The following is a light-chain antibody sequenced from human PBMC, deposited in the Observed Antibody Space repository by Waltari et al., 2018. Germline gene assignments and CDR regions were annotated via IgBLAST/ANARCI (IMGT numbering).Light chain of an antibody. Sequence: DIQMTQSPSYMSASVGDRVTITCRASQDIRTWLAWYQQKPGKAPNLLIYAASTLRTGVPSRFSGSGSGTEFTLTISSLQPEDFATYYCQQAKTFPPWTFGQGTKVEIK. CDR3: QQAKTFPPWT. V-gene: IGKV1-12*01. CDR1: QDIRTW. CDR2: AAS. J-gene: IGKJ1*01.